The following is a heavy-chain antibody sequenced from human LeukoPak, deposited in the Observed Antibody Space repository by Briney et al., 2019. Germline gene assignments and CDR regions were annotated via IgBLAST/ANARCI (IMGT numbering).Heavy chain of an antibody. CDR2: INTDTGNP. V-gene: IGHV7-4-1*02. J-gene: IGHJ6*02. CDR3: GCPAAPTLLPSYGMDV. CDR1: GYTFSSFG. Sequence: GASVKVSCKASGYTFSSFGINWVRQAPGQGPEWMGWINTDTGNPTYAQGFTGRFVFSLDTSVSTASLHISSLKVEDTAVYYCGCPAAPTLLPSYGMDVWGQGTTVTVSS. D-gene: IGHD6-6*01.